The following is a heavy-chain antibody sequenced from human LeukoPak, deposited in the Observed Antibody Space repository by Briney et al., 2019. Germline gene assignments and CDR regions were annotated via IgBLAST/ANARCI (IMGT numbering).Heavy chain of an antibody. CDR1: GFTFRSYG. V-gene: IGHV1-18*01. Sequence: ASVKVSRKTSGFTFRSYGFTWVRQAAGQGLEWMGWISAYTGDTKSAQKFQGRITMTTDTTTSTAYMEVRSLRSDDTAVYYCARGCRSTCSYGLDYWGQGTLVTVSS. CDR2: ISAYTGDT. D-gene: IGHD2-2*01. J-gene: IGHJ4*02. CDR3: ARGCRSTCSYGLDY.